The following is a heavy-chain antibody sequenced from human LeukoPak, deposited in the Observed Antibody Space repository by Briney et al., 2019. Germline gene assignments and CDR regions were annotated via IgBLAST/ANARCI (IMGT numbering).Heavy chain of an antibody. Sequence: GGSLRLSCAASGFIFSSYGMHWVRQAPDKGLEWVAFIRYDGSRKYYADSVKGRFTISRDNSKNTLYLQMNSLRAEDTAVYYCAKDSGYYDSSGYTNPDYWGQGTLVTVSS. D-gene: IGHD3-22*01. CDR2: IRYDGSRK. V-gene: IGHV3-30*02. CDR1: GFIFSSYG. CDR3: AKDSGYYDSSGYTNPDY. J-gene: IGHJ4*02.